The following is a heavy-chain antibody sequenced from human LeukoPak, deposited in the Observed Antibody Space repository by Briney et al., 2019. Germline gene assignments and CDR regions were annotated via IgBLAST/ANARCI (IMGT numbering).Heavy chain of an antibody. CDR1: GGSISSSNW. J-gene: IGHJ4*02. Sequence: SETLSLTCAVSGGSISSSNWWSWVRQPPGKGLEWIGEIYHSGSTNYNPSLKSRVTISVDKSKNQFSLKLSSVTAADTAVYYCARAAGADTVAATNFDYWGQGTLVTVSS. CDR3: ARAAGADTVAATNFDY. V-gene: IGHV4-4*02. D-gene: IGHD2-15*01. CDR2: IYHSGST.